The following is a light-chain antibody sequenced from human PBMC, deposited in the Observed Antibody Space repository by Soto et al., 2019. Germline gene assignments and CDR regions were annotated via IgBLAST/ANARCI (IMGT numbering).Light chain of an antibody. Sequence: QSVLTQPPSASGSPGQSVTISCTGTSSDVGGYNYVSWYQQHPGKAPKLMIYEVNKRPSGVPDRFSGSKSGNTASLTVSGLQAEDEADYYCSSYVDSNDVLFGGGTKVTVL. CDR2: EVN. V-gene: IGLV2-8*01. CDR3: SSYVDSNDVL. CDR1: SSDVGGYNY. J-gene: IGLJ3*02.